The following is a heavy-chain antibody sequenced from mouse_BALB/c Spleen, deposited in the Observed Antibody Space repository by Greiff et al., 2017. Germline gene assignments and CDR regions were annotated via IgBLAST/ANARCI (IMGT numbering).Heavy chain of an antibody. Sequence: EVKLVESGGGLVKPGGSLKLSCAASGFTFSSYAMSWVRQTPEKRLEWVASISSGGSYTYYPDSVKGRFTISRDNAKNTLYLQMSSLRSEDTAMYYCARIYDGYLFDYWGQGTTLTVSS. D-gene: IGHD2-3*01. CDR3: ARIYDGYLFDY. CDR2: ISSGGSYT. J-gene: IGHJ2*01. CDR1: GFTFSSYA. V-gene: IGHV5-9-3*01.